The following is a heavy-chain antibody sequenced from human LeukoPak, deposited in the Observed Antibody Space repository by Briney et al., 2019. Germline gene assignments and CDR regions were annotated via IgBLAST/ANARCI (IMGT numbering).Heavy chain of an antibody. D-gene: IGHD3-22*01. Sequence: GGSLRLSCAASGFTFSSYNMQWVRQAPGKGLEWVAGTSYDGSKKFYADSVKGRFTISRDNSQNTLFLQMNSLRPEDTAVYYCVKPRGLDYYDSSVILDYWGQGTLVTVSS. CDR3: VKPRGLDYYDSSVILDY. CDR1: GFTFSSYN. CDR2: TSYDGSKK. V-gene: IGHV3-30*18. J-gene: IGHJ4*02.